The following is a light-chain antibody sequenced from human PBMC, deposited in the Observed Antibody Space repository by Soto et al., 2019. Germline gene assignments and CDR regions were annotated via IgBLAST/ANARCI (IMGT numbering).Light chain of an antibody. CDR2: GAS. Sequence: EIVMTQSPATLSVCPGERATLSCRVSQSVSSNLAWYQQKPGQAPRLLIYGASTRATGIPARFSGSGSGTDFTLTISRLEPEDFAVYYCQYYGSSHSNTFGQGTRLEIK. CDR1: QSVSSN. J-gene: IGKJ5*01. CDR3: QYYGSSHSNT. V-gene: IGKV3-15*01.